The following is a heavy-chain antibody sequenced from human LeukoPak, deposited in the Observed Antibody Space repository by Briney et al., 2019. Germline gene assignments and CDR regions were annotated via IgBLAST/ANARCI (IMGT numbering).Heavy chain of an antibody. CDR2: ISAYNGNT. CDR1: GYTFTGYY. D-gene: IGHD1-26*01. V-gene: IGHV1-18*04. CDR3: ARVEVGGSQPFDY. J-gene: IGHJ4*02. Sequence: GASVKVSCKASGYTFTGYYMHWVRQAPGQGLEWMGWISAYNGNTNYAQKLQGRVTMTTDTSTSTAYMELRSLRSDDTAVYYCARVEVGGSQPFDYWGQGTLVTVSS.